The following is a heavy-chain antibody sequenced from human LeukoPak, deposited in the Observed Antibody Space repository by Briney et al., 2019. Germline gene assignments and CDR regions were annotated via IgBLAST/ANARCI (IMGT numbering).Heavy chain of an antibody. V-gene: IGHV3-20*04. Sequence: GGSLRLSCAASGFTFDDYGMSWVRQALGKGLEWVSGINWNGGSTGYADSVKGRFTISRDNAKNSLYLQMNSLRAEDTALYYCARDRVPIRFSGWYTEFDYWGQGTLVTVSS. CDR3: ARDRVPIRFSGWYTEFDY. J-gene: IGHJ4*02. D-gene: IGHD6-19*01. CDR1: GFTFDDYG. CDR2: INWNGGST.